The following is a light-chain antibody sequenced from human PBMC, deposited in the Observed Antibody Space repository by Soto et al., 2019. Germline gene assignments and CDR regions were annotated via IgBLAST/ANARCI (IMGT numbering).Light chain of an antibody. Sequence: QSVLTQPTSASGTPGQRVTISCSGSSSNIGSNPVNWYQQLPGTAPKLLIYSHNQRPSGVPDRFSGSTSGTSASLAISGLQSEDETDYYCAAWDDSLNGWVFGGGTKVTVL. V-gene: IGLV1-44*01. CDR2: SHN. J-gene: IGLJ3*02. CDR1: SSNIGSNP. CDR3: AAWDDSLNGWV.